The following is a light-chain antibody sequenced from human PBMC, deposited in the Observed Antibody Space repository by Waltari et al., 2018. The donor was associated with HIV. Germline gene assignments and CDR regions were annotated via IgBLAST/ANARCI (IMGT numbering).Light chain of an antibody. Sequence: QSVLTQPPSVSAAPGQKVTISCSGSSSNIGNNYVSWYQQLSGTAPKLLIYENNKRPSGIPDRFSGSKSDTSATLGITGLQTGDEADYYCGTWDSSLSVGGVFGGGTKLTVL. CDR1: SSNIGNNY. CDR3: GTWDSSLSVGGV. CDR2: ENN. J-gene: IGLJ2*01. V-gene: IGLV1-51*02.